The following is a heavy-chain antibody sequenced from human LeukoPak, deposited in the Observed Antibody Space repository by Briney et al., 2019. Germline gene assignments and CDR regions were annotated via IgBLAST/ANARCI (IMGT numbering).Heavy chain of an antibody. CDR1: GFTFSSYS. V-gene: IGHV3-48*01. Sequence: GVSLRLSCAASGFTFSSYSMTWIRQAPGKGLEWISYISSSSTTISYADSVKGRFTISRDNAKNSLFLQMNSLRAEDAALYYCARDLTTVTTPGYWGQGTLVTVSS. CDR2: ISSSSTTI. J-gene: IGHJ4*02. CDR3: ARDLTTVTTPGY. D-gene: IGHD4-17*01.